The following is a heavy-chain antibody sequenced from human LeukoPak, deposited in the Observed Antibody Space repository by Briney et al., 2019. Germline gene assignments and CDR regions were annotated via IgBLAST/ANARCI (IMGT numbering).Heavy chain of an antibody. CDR3: AREDSSSWRANWFDP. D-gene: IGHD6-13*01. V-gene: IGHV3-9*01. CDR1: ESTFDHA. Sequence: GGSLRLSCTASESTFDHAMHWVRQTPGKGLEWVSGIGWNSARTGYADSVRGRFTISRDNAKNSLYLQMNSLRAEDTAVYYCAREDSSSWRANWFDPWGQGTLVTVSS. J-gene: IGHJ5*02. CDR2: IGWNSART.